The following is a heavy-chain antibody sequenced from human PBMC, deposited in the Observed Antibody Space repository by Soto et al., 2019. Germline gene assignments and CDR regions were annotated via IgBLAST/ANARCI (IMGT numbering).Heavy chain of an antibody. J-gene: IGHJ6*03. D-gene: IGHD3-3*01. CDR2: ISWTSGNI. CDR1: GFTFDDYA. CDR3: AKGPALEWLSCMDV. V-gene: IGHV3-9*01. Sequence: EVQLVESGGGLIQPGRSLRLSCAASGFTFDDYAMHWVRQAPGQGLEWVSGISWTSGNIRYADSVKGRFTISRDNAKNSLYLQMNSLRAEDTALYYCAKGPALEWLSCMDVWGKGTTVTVSS.